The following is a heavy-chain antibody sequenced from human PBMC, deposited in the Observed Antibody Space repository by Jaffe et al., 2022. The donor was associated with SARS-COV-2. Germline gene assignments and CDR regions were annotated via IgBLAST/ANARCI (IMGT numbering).Heavy chain of an antibody. CDR1: GFTVSDYY. CDR2: IYAGGAA. Sequence: EVQLVESGGALIQPGGSLRLSCAVSGFTVSDYYMSWVRQAPGKGLEWVSVIYAGGAAYYADSVKGRFTISRDISKNTLYLQMNSLRAEDTAVYYCAIDRRDDLVIWGQGTMVTVSS. J-gene: IGHJ3*02. D-gene: IGHD6-6*01. V-gene: IGHV3-53*01. CDR3: AIDRRDDLVI.